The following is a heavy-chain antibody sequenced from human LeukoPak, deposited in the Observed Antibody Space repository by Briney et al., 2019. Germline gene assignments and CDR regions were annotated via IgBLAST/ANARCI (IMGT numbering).Heavy chain of an antibody. CDR1: GFTFSSYG. CDR3: AKDRDDYVWGNYRLDY. J-gene: IGHJ4*02. CDR2: ISGSGGST. D-gene: IGHD3-16*02. Sequence: GGTLRLSCAASGFTFSSYGMSWVRQAPGKGPEWVSAISGSGGSTYYADSVKGRFTISRDNSKNTLYLQMNSLRAEDTAVYYCAKDRDDYVWGNYRLDYWGQGTLVTVSS. V-gene: IGHV3-23*01.